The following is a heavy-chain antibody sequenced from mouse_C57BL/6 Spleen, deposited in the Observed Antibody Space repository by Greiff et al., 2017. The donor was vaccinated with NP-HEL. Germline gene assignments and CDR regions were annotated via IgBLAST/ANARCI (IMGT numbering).Heavy chain of an antibody. Sequence: EVMLVESGGGLVQPKGSLKLSCAASGFSFNTYAMNWVRQAPGKGLEWVTRIRSKSNNYATYYADSVKDRFTISRDDSESMLYLQMNNLKTEDTAMYYCVRHSYGSSYGGYYALDYWGQGTSVTVSS. V-gene: IGHV10-1*01. CDR2: IRSKSNNYAT. J-gene: IGHJ4*01. CDR3: VRHSYGSSYGGYYALDY. CDR1: GFSFNTYA. D-gene: IGHD1-1*01.